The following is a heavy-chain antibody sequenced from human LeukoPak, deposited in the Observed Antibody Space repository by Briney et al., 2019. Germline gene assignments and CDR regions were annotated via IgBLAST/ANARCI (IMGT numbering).Heavy chain of an antibody. CDR2: ISGGGVTT. V-gene: IGHV3-23*01. J-gene: IGHJ6*02. D-gene: IGHD3-16*01. CDR3: ARNQQLGGHSYYYYGMDV. Sequence: QTGGSLRLSCVGSGFTSIAYALTWARQAPGKGLEWVSGISGGGVTTYYADSVKGRFTISRDNSKNTLYLQMNSLRAGDTAIYYCARNQQLGGHSYYYYGMDVWGQGTTVTVSS. CDR1: GFTSIAYA.